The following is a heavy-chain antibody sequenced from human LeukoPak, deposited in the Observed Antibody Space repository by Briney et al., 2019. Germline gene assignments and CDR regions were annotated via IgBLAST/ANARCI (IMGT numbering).Heavy chain of an antibody. CDR3: ARVNTVTAGVLWYFDY. Sequence: ASETLSLTCTVSGGSVSSRTYYWSWIRQPPGKGLEWLGFISYSGYTKFNPSLESRITISVDTSRNQFSLKLSSVTAADTAVYYCARVNTVTAGVLWYFDYWGQGTLVTVSS. D-gene: IGHD4-17*01. V-gene: IGHV4-61*01. CDR1: GGSVSSRTYY. J-gene: IGHJ4*02. CDR2: ISYSGYT.